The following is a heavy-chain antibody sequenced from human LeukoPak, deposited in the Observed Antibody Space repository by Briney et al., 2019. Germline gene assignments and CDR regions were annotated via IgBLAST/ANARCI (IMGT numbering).Heavy chain of an antibody. J-gene: IGHJ4*02. CDR1: GGSISSYY. D-gene: IGHD6-19*01. CDR2: IYASGST. CDR3: ARASFSGWYYVY. V-gene: IGHV4-4*07. Sequence: SETLSLTCTVSGGSISSYYWSWIRQPAGKGLEWIGRIYASGSTNYNPSLKSRVTMSVDTSENQFSLKLSSVTAADTAVYYCARASFSGWYYVYWGQGTLVTVSS.